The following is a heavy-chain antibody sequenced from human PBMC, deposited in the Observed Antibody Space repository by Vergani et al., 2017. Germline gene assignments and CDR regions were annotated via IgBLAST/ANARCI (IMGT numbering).Heavy chain of an antibody. CDR2: ISSSGSTI. D-gene: IGHD2-2*01. Sequence: EVQLVESGGGLVQPGGSLRLSCAASGFTFSSYEMNWVRQAPGKGLEWVSYISSSGSTIYYADSVKGRFTISRDNAKNSLYLQMNSLRAEDTAVYYCAREHGNIVVVPAAYDAFDIWGQGTMVTVSS. CDR1: GFTFSSYE. V-gene: IGHV3-48*03. J-gene: IGHJ3*02. CDR3: AREHGNIVVVPAAYDAFDI.